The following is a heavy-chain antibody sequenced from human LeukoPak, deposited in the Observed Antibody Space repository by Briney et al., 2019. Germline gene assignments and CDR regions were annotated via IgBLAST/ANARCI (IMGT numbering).Heavy chain of an antibody. J-gene: IGHJ6*02. V-gene: IGHV4-39*01. CDR2: IYYSGST. CDR1: GDSISSSSYY. Sequence: SETLSLTCTVSGDSISSSSYYWGWIRQPPGKGLEWIGNIYYSGSTYYNPSLKSRVTISVDTSKNQFSLKLSSVTAADTAIYYCASLDGNYQGRYYYYGLDVWGQGTTVTVSS. CDR3: ASLDGNYQGRYYYYGLDV. D-gene: IGHD1-7*01.